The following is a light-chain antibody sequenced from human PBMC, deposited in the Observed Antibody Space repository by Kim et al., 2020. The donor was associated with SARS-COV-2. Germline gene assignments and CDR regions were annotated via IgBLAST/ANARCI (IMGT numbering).Light chain of an antibody. J-gene: IGLJ3*02. CDR2: DVS. CDR3: SSFAYMSVV. Sequence: PGQSVTISCTGTRSGVGGYNHVSWYQQHPGKVPKLLIYDVSNRPSGVPDRFSGSKSGNTAFLTISGLQADDEADYYCSSFAYMSVVFGGGTQLTVL. V-gene: IGLV2-11*01. CDR1: RSGVGGYNH.